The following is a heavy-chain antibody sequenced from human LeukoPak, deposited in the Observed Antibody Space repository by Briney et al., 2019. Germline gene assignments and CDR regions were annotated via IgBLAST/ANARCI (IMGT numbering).Heavy chain of an antibody. CDR1: GGSISSSSYY. CDR2: IYFSGST. D-gene: IGHD3-10*01. V-gene: IGHV4-39*07. J-gene: IGHJ4*02. Sequence: SETLSLTCTVSGGSISSSSYYWGWIRQPPGKGLEWIGSIYFSGSTYYTPSLKSRVTTSVDTSKNQFSLKLSSVTAADTAVYYCARSYGSGNYFDYWGQGTLVTVSS. CDR3: ARSYGSGNYFDY.